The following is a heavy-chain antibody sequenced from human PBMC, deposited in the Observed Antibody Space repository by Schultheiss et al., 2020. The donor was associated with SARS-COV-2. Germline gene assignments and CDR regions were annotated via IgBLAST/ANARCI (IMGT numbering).Heavy chain of an antibody. D-gene: IGHD5-12*01. CDR1: GYSFTSYW. CDR2: IYPGDSDT. J-gene: IGHJ6*02. Sequence: GESLKISCKGSGYSFTSYWIGWVRQMPGKGLEWMGIIYPGDSDTRYSPSFQGQVTISADKSISTAYLQWSSLKASDTAMYYCARLKVATFSVPPYYYYYGMDVWGQGASVTVSS. V-gene: IGHV5-51*01. CDR3: ARLKVATFSVPPYYYYYGMDV.